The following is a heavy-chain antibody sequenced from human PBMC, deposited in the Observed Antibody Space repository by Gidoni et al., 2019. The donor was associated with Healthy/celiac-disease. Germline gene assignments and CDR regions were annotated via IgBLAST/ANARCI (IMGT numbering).Heavy chain of an antibody. CDR2: IYYSGST. J-gene: IGHJ5*02. V-gene: IGHV4-61*01. CDR3: ARVATWFDP. CDR1: GGSVSSGSYY. Sequence: QVQLQESGPGLVKPSETLSLTCTVSGGSVSSGSYYWSWIRQPPGKGLEWIGYIYYSGSTNYNPSLKSRVTISVDTSKNQFSLKLSSVTAADTAVYYCARVATWFDPWGQGTLVTVSS.